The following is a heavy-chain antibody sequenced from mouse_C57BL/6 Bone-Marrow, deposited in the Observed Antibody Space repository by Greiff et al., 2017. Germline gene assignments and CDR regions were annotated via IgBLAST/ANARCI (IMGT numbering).Heavy chain of an antibody. Sequence: VQLQQPGAELVKPGASVKLSCKASGYTFTSYWMHWVKQRPGQGLEWIGMIHPNSGSTNYNEKFKSKATLTVDKSSSTAYMQLSSLTSEDTAVDYCSPLLAWFAYWGQGTLVTVSA. V-gene: IGHV1-64*01. CDR1: GYTFTSYW. D-gene: IGHD6-1*01. CDR2: IHPNSGST. J-gene: IGHJ3*01. CDR3: SPLLAWFAY.